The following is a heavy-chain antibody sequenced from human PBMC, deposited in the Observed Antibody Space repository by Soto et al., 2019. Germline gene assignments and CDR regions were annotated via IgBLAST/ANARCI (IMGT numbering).Heavy chain of an antibody. CDR1: GYTFTGYY. CDR2: INPNSGGK. J-gene: IGHJ3*01. D-gene: IGHD2-15*01. Sequence: QVQLVQSGAEVKKPGASVKVSCTASGYTFTGYYMHWVRQAPGQGLEWMGWINPNSGGKNYAQKFHGCVTMARDSSIRSAYKELSRLRADDTVVYYCARDRVCGGGSCYSAFDLWGQGTMVTVSS. CDR3: ARDRVCGGGSCYSAFDL. V-gene: IGHV1-2*04.